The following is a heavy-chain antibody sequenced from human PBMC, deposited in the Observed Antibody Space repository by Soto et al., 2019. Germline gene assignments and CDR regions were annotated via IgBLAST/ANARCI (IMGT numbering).Heavy chain of an antibody. J-gene: IGHJ4*02. D-gene: IGHD6-19*01. CDR3: ASAAVTGTAGLDF. Sequence: ASVEVSCKASGYTFSGFYMHWVLEAPGQGLEWMGWINPNSGGTKSAEKFQGRVTMTRDTSISTAYMELSRLTSDDTAVYYCASAAVTGTAGLDFWGQGTQVTVSS. V-gene: IGHV1-2*02. CDR2: INPNSGGT. CDR1: GYTFSGFY.